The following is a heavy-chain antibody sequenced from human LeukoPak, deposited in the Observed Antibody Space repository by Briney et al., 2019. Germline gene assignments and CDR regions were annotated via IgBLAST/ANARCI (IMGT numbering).Heavy chain of an antibody. Sequence: PGGSLRLSCAASGFTFSSYWMHWVRHAPGKGLVWVSRINGDGRGTNYADSVKGRFTISRDNAKNTLYLQMNSLRAEDTAVYYCARDRSYNMDVWGQGTTVTVSS. CDR3: ARDRSYNMDV. D-gene: IGHD1-26*01. CDR1: GFTFSSYW. V-gene: IGHV3-74*01. CDR2: INGDGRGT. J-gene: IGHJ6*02.